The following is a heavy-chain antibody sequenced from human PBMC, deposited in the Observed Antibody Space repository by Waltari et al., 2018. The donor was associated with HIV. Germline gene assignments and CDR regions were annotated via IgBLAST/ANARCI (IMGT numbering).Heavy chain of an antibody. D-gene: IGHD6-13*01. CDR1: GFNVSSNY. CDR3: ARDLGSSSWYNYYYGMDV. Sequence: EVQLVQSGGGWIQPGGSLRLSWAASGFNVSSNYMSWVRKAPGKWLEWVSVIYSGGNTYYADSVKGRFTISRDNSKNTLYLQLNSLRAEDSAVYYCARDLGSSSWYNYYYGMDVWGQGTTVTVSS. J-gene: IGHJ6*02. V-gene: IGHV3-53*01. CDR2: IYSGGNT.